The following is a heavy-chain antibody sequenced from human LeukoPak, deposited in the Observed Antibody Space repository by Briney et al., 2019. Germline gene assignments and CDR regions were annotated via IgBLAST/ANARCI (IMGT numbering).Heavy chain of an antibody. J-gene: IGHJ6*02. CDR1: GYTFTGYY. CDR3: ARDLSEHSPSESYYGMDV. Sequence: ASVKVSCKASGYTFTGYYMHWVRQAPGQGLEWMGWINPNSGGTNYAQNFQGRVTITRDTSASTAYMEVSSLRSADTAVYYCARDLSEHSPSESYYGMDVWGQGTTVTVSS. CDR2: INPNSGGT. D-gene: IGHD2-15*01. V-gene: IGHV1-2*02.